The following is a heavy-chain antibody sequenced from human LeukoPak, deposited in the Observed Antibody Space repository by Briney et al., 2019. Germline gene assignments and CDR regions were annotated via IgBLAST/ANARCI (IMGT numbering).Heavy chain of an antibody. D-gene: IGHD6-13*01. Sequence: SETLSLSCTVSGGSISSYHWSWIRQPPGKGLEWIGYIYHSGSTNYNPSLKSRVTISVDTSKNQFSLKLSSVTAADTAVYYCARGVVAAGTFDYWGQGTLVTVSS. CDR2: IYHSGST. CDR1: GGSISSYH. CDR3: ARGVVAAGTFDY. J-gene: IGHJ4*02. V-gene: IGHV4-59*01.